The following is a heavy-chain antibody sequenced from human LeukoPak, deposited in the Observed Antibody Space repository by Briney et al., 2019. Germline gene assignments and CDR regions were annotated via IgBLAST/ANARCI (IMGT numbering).Heavy chain of an antibody. CDR3: ARTYYYDSSGYPHWYFDL. J-gene: IGHJ2*01. CDR2: MNPNSGNT. D-gene: IGHD3-22*01. Sequence: ASVKVSCKASGYTFTSYDINWVRQATGQGLEWMGWMNPNSGNTGYAQKFQGRVTMTRNTSISTAYMELSSLRSEDTAVYYCARTYYYDSSGYPHWYFDLWGRGTLVTVSS. CDR1: GYTFTSYD. V-gene: IGHV1-8*01.